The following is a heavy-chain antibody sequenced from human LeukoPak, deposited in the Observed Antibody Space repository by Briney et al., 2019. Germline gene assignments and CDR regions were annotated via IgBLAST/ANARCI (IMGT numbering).Heavy chain of an antibody. CDR3: ASYCGGDCYSSYFDY. D-gene: IGHD2-21*02. Sequence: PSETLSLTCAVYGGSFSGYYWSWIRQPPGKGLEWIGEINHSGSTNYNPSLKSRVTISVDTSKSQFSLKLSSVTAADTAVYYCASYCGGDCYSSYFDYWGQGTLVTVSS. V-gene: IGHV4-34*01. CDR1: GGSFSGYY. CDR2: INHSGST. J-gene: IGHJ4*02.